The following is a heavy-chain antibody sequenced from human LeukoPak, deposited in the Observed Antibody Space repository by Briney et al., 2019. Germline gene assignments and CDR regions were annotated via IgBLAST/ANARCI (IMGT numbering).Heavy chain of an antibody. CDR3: AKGPTSSWNDNSDGFEGNSWYFDL. CDR1: GFTFSIYA. D-gene: IGHD1-1*01. V-gene: IGHV3-23*01. CDR2: ITVTGDRT. Sequence: GGALRLSCAASGFTFSIYAMSWVRQAPGKGLEWVSSITVTGDRTYYADSVKGRFTISRDNPKKTLHLQMGSLRVEDTAVYYCAKGPTSSWNDNSDGFEGNSWYFDLWGRGTRVTVSS. J-gene: IGHJ2*01.